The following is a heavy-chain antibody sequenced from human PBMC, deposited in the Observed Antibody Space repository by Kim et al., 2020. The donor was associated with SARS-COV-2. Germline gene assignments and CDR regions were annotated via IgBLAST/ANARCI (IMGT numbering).Heavy chain of an antibody. V-gene: IGHV3-33*06. CDR2: IWYDGSNK. D-gene: IGHD3-22*01. J-gene: IGHJ4*02. Sequence: GGSLRLSCAASGFTFSSYAMHWVRQAPGKGLEWVAVIWYDGSNKYYADSVKGRFTISRDNSKNTLYLQMNSLRAEDTAVYYCAKAYHLMLGSGSPFDYWGQGTLVTVSS. CDR1: GFTFSSYA. CDR3: AKAYHLMLGSGSPFDY.